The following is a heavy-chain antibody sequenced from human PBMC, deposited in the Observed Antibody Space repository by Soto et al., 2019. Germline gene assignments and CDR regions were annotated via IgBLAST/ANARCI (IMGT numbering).Heavy chain of an antibody. V-gene: IGHV4-59*01. Sequence: PSETLSLTCTVSGDSIRSYYWTWIRQPPGKGLELIGYIYYSGSTRYNPSLKSRVTISVDMSKNQFSLKLSSVIAADTAVYYCARAYGSFDNGLDVWGQVTAVTVFS. CDR1: GDSIRSYY. CDR3: ARAYGSFDNGLDV. D-gene: IGHD2-15*01. CDR2: IYYSGST. J-gene: IGHJ6*02.